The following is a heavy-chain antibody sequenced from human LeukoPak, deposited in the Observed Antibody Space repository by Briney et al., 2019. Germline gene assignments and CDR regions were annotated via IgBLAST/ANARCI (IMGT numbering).Heavy chain of an antibody. CDR1: GGSFSGYY. CDR2: INHSGST. CDR3: ARDVDTAMVKDNWFDT. V-gene: IGHV4-34*01. Sequence: SETLSLTCAVYGGSFSGYYWSWIRQPPGRGLEWIGEINHSGSTNYNPSLKSRVTISVDTSKNQFSLKLSSATAADTAVYYCARDVDTAMVKDNWFDTWGQGTLVTVS. J-gene: IGHJ5*02. D-gene: IGHD5-18*01.